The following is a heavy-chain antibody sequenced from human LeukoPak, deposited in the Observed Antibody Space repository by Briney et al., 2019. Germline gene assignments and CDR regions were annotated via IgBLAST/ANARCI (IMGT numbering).Heavy chain of an antibody. CDR1: GGTFSGYA. J-gene: IGHJ6*03. Sequence: ASVKVSCKASGGTFSGYAVIWVRQAPGQGLEWMGGTVPLKYAQKFQGRVTFTTDESTSTAFMELSSLTSEDTAVYFCARAPYGVYSGDFYSYYMDVWGKGTTVTVS. CDR3: ARAPYGVYSGDFYSYYMDV. CDR2: TVPL. D-gene: IGHD4/OR15-4a*01. V-gene: IGHV1-69*05.